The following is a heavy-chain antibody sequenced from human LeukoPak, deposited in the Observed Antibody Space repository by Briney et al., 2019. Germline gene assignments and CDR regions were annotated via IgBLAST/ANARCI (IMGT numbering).Heavy chain of an antibody. CDR2: IIPILGIA. CDR1: GGTFSSYA. J-gene: IGHJ5*02. V-gene: IGHV1-69*04. Sequence: SVKVSCKASGGTFSSYAISWVRQAPGQGLEWMGRIIPILGIANYAQKFQGRVTITADKSTSTAYMELSSLRSDDTAVYYRARDVDYDFWSGFDPWGQGTLVTVSS. CDR3: ARDVDYDFWSGFDP. D-gene: IGHD3-3*01.